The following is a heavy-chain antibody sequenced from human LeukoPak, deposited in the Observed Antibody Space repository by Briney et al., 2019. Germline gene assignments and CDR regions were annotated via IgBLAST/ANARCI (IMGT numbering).Heavy chain of an antibody. CDR3: ARESKDSSGWFAAFDY. Sequence: PSETLSLTCTVSGGSVSSGSYYWSWIRQPPGKGLEWIGYVYYSGSTNYNPSLKSRVTISVDTSKNQFSLKLSSVTAADTAVYYCARESKDSSGWFAAFDYWGQGTLVAVSS. J-gene: IGHJ4*02. CDR1: GGSVSSGSYY. D-gene: IGHD6-19*01. V-gene: IGHV4-61*01. CDR2: VYYSGST.